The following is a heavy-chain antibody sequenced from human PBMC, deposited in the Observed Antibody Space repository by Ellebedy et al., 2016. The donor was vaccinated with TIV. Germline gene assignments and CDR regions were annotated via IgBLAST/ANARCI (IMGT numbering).Heavy chain of an antibody. J-gene: IGHJ6*02. V-gene: IGHV3-53*01. CDR2: IYSGGST. Sequence: GESLKISCAAPGFTVSSNYMSWVRQAPGKGLEWVSVIYSGGSTYYADSVKGRFTISRDNSKNTLYLQMNSLRAEDTAVYYCAREPRDPAIYYGMDVWGQGTTVTVSS. CDR3: AREPRDPAIYYGMDV. D-gene: IGHD5-18*01. CDR1: GFTVSSNY.